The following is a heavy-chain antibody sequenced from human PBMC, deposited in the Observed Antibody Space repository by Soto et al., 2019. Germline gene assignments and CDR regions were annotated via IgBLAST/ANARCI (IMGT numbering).Heavy chain of an antibody. Sequence: QVQLQESGPGLVKPSGTLSLSCVVSGGSIRSSNWWSWVRQPPGKGLEWIGDIYQSGSSDYNPSPRSRVAISIDRSKNQFSLNLTSVTAADAAVYYCASRALASKNDLYTSWFDPWGQGTLVTVSS. CDR2: IYQSGSS. CDR1: GGSIRSSNW. J-gene: IGHJ5*02. D-gene: IGHD2-8*01. V-gene: IGHV4-4*02. CDR3: ASRALASKNDLYTSWFDP.